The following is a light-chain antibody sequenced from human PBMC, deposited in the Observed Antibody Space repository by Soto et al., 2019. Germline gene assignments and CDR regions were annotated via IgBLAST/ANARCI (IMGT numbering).Light chain of an antibody. CDR2: EVT. V-gene: IGLV2-14*01. CDR3: SSYTSTSTMV. CDR1: SSDVGGFNY. Sequence: QSALTQPASVSGSPGQSITISCTGTSSDVGGFNYVSWYQQHPGKAPKLMIYEVTNRHSGVSNRFSGSKSANTASLTISGLQAEDEADYYCSSYTSTSTMVFGGGTKLTVL. J-gene: IGLJ2*01.